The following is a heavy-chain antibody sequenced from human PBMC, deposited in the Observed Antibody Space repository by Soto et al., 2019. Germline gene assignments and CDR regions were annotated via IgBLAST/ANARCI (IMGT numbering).Heavy chain of an antibody. CDR1: GYTFTSYY. CDR2: INPNGGTT. Sequence: QVQLVQSGAVVTKPGASVKVSCKASGYTFTSYYMHWVRQAPGQRLEYMGIINPNGGTTHYAQTFPGRVAMTRDTSTSTLYMELSRLRSEDTAMYYCAAYTSGWPTPWNWGQGTLVTVSS. D-gene: IGHD6-19*01. J-gene: IGHJ4*02. V-gene: IGHV1-46*01. CDR3: AAYTSGWPTPWN.